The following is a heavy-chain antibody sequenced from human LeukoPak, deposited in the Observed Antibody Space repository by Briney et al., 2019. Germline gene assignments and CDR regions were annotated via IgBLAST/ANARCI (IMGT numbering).Heavy chain of an antibody. CDR3: AKRRSRNTGPFEP. D-gene: IGHD5-18*01. CDR2: SSGSKT. CDR1: GFSISSDA. J-gene: IGHJ5*02. Sequence: GGSLRLSCAASGFSISSDAMTWVRQAPGKGLEWVSASSGSKTYYADSVRGRFTISRDDSRNTLYLQMYSLRAADTAVYYCAKRRSRNTGPFEPWGQGVLVTVSP. V-gene: IGHV3-23*01.